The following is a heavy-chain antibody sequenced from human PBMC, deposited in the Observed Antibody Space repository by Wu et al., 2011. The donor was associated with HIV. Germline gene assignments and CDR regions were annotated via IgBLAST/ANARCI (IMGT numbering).Heavy chain of an antibody. CDR2: INPSSGGT. J-gene: IGHJ4*02. V-gene: IGHV1-2*02. CDR3: ARETKGVVVVVXATSHFDY. D-gene: IGHD2-15*01. CDR1: GYTFTDYY. Sequence: QVQLVQSGAEVKKPGASVKVSCQASGYTFTDYYIHWVRQAPGQGLEWMGWINPSSGGTKTAQNFQGRVIMTRDASISTAYMELSNLRSDDTAVYYCARETKGVVVVVXATSHFDYWGQGTSVTVSS.